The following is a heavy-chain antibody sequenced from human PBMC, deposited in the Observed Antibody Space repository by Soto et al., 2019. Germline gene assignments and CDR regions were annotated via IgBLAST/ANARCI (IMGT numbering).Heavy chain of an antibody. V-gene: IGHV1-69*13. D-gene: IGHD2-2*01. J-gene: IGHJ5*02. CDR3: ARETGYCSSTGCYSGNWFDP. CDR2: IIPIFGTA. CDR1: GGTFSSYA. Sequence: SVKVSCKASGGTFSSYAISWVRQAPGQGLEWMGGIIPIFGTANYAQKFQGRVTITADESTSTAYMELSSLRSEDTAVYYCARETGYCSSTGCYSGNWFDPWGQGTLVTVSS.